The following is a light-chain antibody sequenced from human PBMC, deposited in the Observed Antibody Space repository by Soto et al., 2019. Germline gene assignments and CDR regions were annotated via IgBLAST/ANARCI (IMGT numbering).Light chain of an antibody. V-gene: IGKV3-20*01. J-gene: IGKJ1*01. CDR3: QQYGSPWT. CDR1: QSISSNF. Sequence: EIVLTPSPGTLSLSPVERATLSCRVSQSISSNFLAWYQQKPGQAPRLLICGASSRATGIPDRFSGSGSGTDFTLTISRLEPEDFAVYYCQQYGSPWTFGQGTKVDIK. CDR2: GAS.